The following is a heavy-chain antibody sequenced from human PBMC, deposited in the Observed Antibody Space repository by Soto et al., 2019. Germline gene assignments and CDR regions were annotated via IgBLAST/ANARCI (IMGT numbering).Heavy chain of an antibody. CDR3: ARRFCIGGTCPGIGFDY. Sequence: EVQLVESGGGLVQPGGSLRLSFAASGFRFRSHDMHWFRQATGKGLEWVSGVGTVGDKYYSDSVKGRFTVSREDAMSSLYLQMNSLRAGDTAVYYCARRFCIGGTCPGIGFDYWGQGTLVTVSS. J-gene: IGHJ4*02. V-gene: IGHV3-13*01. D-gene: IGHD2-15*01. CDR1: GFRFRSHD. CDR2: VGTVGDK.